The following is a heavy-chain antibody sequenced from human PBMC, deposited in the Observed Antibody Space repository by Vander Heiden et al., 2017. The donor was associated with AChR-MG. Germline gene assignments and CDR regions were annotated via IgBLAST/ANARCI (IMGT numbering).Heavy chain of an antibody. CDR2: INHSGST. J-gene: IGHJ4*02. Sequence: QVQLQQWGAGLLKPSATLSLTCAVYGGSFSAYYWSWIRQPPGKGLEWIGEINHSGSTNYNPSLKSRVTISVDTSKNQFSLKLSSVTAADTAVYYCARGPYYDFWSGYYPSFDYWGQGTLVTVSS. CDR3: ARGPYYDFWSGYYPSFDY. D-gene: IGHD3-3*01. V-gene: IGHV4-34*01. CDR1: GGSFSAYY.